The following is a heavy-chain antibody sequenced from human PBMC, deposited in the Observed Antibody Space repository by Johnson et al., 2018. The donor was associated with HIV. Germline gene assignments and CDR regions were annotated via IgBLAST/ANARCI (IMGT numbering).Heavy chain of an antibody. CDR1: GFTFSSYA. D-gene: IGHD3-16*01. Sequence: VQLVESGGGLVQPGGSLRLSCAASGFTFSSYAMSWVRQAPGKGLEWVSGMSGSGGSTSYADSVKGRFTSSRDNSKNTLYLQMNSLRVEDTAVYYCARVEGLVDAFDIWGQGTMVTVSS. CDR2: MSGSGGST. J-gene: IGHJ3*02. CDR3: ARVEGLVDAFDI. V-gene: IGHV3-23*04.